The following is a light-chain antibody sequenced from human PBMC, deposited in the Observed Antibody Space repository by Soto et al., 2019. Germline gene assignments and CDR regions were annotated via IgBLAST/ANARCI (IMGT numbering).Light chain of an antibody. Sequence: ETVMTQSPATLSVSPGERVTLSCRASQSVRRNLAWYQQKPGQAPRLLIYGAATRATGIPARFSGSGSRTEFTLTISSLQSEDFAVYYCQQYSTWPHFGQGTKLEIK. V-gene: IGKV3-15*01. CDR3: QQYSTWPH. CDR2: GAA. CDR1: QSVRRN. J-gene: IGKJ2*01.